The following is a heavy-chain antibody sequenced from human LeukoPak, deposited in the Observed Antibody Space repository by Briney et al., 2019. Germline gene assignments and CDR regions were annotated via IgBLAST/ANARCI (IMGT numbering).Heavy chain of an antibody. V-gene: IGHV1-2*02. CDR2: INPNSGGT. D-gene: IGHD3-3*01. CDR3: ARRVGAIFGVVVFDY. CDR1: GYTFTGYY. J-gene: IGHJ4*02. Sequence: ASVKLSCKAFGYTFTGYYMHWVRQAPGQGLEWMGWINPNSGGTNYAQKFQGRVTMTRDTSISTAYMELSRLRSDDTAVYYCARRVGAIFGVVVFDYWGQGTLVTVSS.